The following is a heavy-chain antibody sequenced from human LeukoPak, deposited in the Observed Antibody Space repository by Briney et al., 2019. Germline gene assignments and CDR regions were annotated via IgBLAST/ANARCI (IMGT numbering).Heavy chain of an antibody. Sequence: GGALRLSCAASGFTFSSYAMHWGRPAPGKGVEWVAVISYDGSNKYYADSVKGRFTISRDNSKNTLYLQMNSLRAEDTAVYYCAREYVAIDYWGQGTLVTVSS. V-gene: IGHV3-30*04. CDR3: AREYVAIDY. D-gene: IGHD3-16*01. J-gene: IGHJ4*02. CDR1: GFTFSSYA. CDR2: ISYDGSNK.